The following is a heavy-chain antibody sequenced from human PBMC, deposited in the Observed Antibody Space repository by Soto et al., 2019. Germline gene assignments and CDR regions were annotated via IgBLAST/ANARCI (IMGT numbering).Heavy chain of an antibody. D-gene: IGHD1-26*01. Sequence: GGSLRLSCAASGFSISNYWMHWVRQAPGKGLAWVSHISPDGSIPNYADSVKGRFTISRDNAKSTLYLQMNSLTAEDTAVYYCAKEWSAYDIWGQGTAVTVSS. CDR1: GFSISNYW. J-gene: IGHJ3*02. CDR3: AKEWSAYDI. V-gene: IGHV3-74*01. CDR2: ISPDGSIP.